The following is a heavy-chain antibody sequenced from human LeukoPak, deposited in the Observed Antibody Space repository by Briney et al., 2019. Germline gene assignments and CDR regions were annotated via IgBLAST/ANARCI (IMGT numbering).Heavy chain of an antibody. V-gene: IGHV3-53*01. J-gene: IGHJ5*02. Sequence: PGGSLRLSCAASGFTVSTNYMSWVRQAPGKGLEWLSTISGGGSTYYADSVKGRFTISRDNAKNSLYLQLNSLRAEDTAVYYCARSLVVGANPYHWGQGTLVTVSS. CDR3: ARSLVVGANPYH. CDR1: GFTVSTNY. D-gene: IGHD1-26*01. CDR2: ISGGGST.